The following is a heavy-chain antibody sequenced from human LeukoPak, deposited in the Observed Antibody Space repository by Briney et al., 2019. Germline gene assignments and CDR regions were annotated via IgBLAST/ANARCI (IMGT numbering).Heavy chain of an antibody. V-gene: IGHV3-30*03. CDR1: RFTFSSYG. J-gene: IGHJ4*02. D-gene: IGHD2-2*01. CDR3: ARDGYCSSTNCYGGY. CDR2: ISYDGSNK. Sequence: PGRSLRLSCAASRFTFSSYGMHWVRQAPGKGLEWVAVISYDGSNKYYADSVKGRFTISRDNSKNTLYLQMNSLRAEDTAVYYCARDGYCSSTNCYGGYWGQGSLVTVSS.